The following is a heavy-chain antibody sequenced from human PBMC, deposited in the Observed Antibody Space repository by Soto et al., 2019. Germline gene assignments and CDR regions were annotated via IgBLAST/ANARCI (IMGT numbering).Heavy chain of an antibody. CDR1: GYTFTSSY. J-gene: IGHJ4*02. Sequence: QVQMIQSGAEVKKPGASVKVSCKASGYTFTSSYIHWVRQAPGQGLEWMSIINPNGGSTNYAQKFQGRVTMTRDTSTSTVYIELSSLTSEDTAVYYCARSLMEGDYWGKGTLVTVSS. CDR3: ARSLMEGDY. CDR2: INPNGGST. D-gene: IGHD3-10*01. V-gene: IGHV1-46*03.